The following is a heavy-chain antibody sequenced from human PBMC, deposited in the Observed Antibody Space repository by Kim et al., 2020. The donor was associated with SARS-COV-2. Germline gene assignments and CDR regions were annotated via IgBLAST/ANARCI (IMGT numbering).Heavy chain of an antibody. Sequence: ASVKVSCKASGYTFTGYYMHWVRQAPGQGLEWMGWINPNSGGTNYAQKFQGRVTMTRDTSISTAYMELSRLRSDDTAVYYCARDAKLLWFGELLSNYYGMDVWGQGTTVTVSS. D-gene: IGHD3-10*01. V-gene: IGHV1-2*02. CDR1: GYTFTGYY. CDR3: ARDAKLLWFGELLSNYYGMDV. CDR2: INPNSGGT. J-gene: IGHJ6*02.